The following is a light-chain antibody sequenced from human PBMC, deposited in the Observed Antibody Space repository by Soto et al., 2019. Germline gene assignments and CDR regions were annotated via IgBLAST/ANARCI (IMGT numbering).Light chain of an antibody. Sequence: DIQMIQSPSTLSASVGDRVTITCRASQSISSWLAWYQQKPGKAPKLLIYDASSLESGVPSRFSGSGSGTEFTLTISSLQPDDFATYYCQQCNSYPMYTFGQGTKLEIK. CDR3: QQCNSYPMYT. CDR2: DAS. J-gene: IGKJ2*01. CDR1: QSISSW. V-gene: IGKV1-5*01.